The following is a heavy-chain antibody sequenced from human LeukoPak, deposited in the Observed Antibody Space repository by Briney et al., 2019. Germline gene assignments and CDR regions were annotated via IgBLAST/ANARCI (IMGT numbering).Heavy chain of an antibody. Sequence: ASVKVSCKASGYTFINYYMHWVRQAPGQGLEWMGWINPNSGGTHYAQKFQGRVTMTRDTSISTAYMELTRLRSDDTAVYYCASQVTKSAFDIWGQGTLVTVSS. V-gene: IGHV1-2*02. CDR1: GYTFINYY. J-gene: IGHJ3*02. D-gene: IGHD4-17*01. CDR2: INPNSGGT. CDR3: ASQVTKSAFDI.